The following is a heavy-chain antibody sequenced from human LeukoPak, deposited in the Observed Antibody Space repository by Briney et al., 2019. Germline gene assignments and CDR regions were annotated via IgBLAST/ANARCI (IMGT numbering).Heavy chain of an antibody. J-gene: IGHJ4*02. Sequence: GESLKISCKGSGYSFTSFWIGWVRQMPGKGLEWMGIIYPGDSDTRYSPTSQGQVTISADVSISTAYLQWSSLKASDTATYYCASLMGSSGYLYYFDYWGQGTLVTVSS. CDR3: ASLMGSSGYLYYFDY. CDR2: IYPGDSDT. V-gene: IGHV5-51*01. D-gene: IGHD3-22*01. CDR1: GYSFTSFW.